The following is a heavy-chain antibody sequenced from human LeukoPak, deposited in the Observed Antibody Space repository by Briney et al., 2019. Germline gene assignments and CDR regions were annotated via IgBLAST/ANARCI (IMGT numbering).Heavy chain of an antibody. V-gene: IGHV4-39*07. CDR2: IYYSGST. CDR1: GGSISSSSYY. D-gene: IGHD3-9*01. Sequence: SETLSLTCTVSGGSISSSSYYWGWIRQPPGKGLEWIGSIYYSGSTYYNPSLKSRVTISVDTSKNQFSLKLSSVTAADTAIYYCGKTDIYFNPIDYWGPGSLVTVSS. J-gene: IGHJ4*02. CDR3: GKTDIYFNPIDY.